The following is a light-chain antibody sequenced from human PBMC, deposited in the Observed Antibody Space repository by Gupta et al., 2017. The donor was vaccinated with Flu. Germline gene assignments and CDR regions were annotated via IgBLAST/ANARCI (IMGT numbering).Light chain of an antibody. CDR3: QAWNSTTSPHV. CDR2: QDS. Sequence: SSELPQLPSVSVPPGQTASITCPGDKLGNKYVSWYQQKPGQSPALIIYQDSQRPSGMPERFSGSISGNTATLSISGTQGMDEAEYFCQAWNSTTSPHVFGAGNRVTVL. J-gene: IGLJ1*01. CDR1: KLGNKY. V-gene: IGLV3-1*01.